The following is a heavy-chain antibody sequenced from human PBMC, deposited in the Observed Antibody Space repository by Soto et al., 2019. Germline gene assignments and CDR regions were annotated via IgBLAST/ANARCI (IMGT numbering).Heavy chain of an antibody. CDR2: IYYSGST. Sequence: SSETLSLTCTVSGGSVSSGSYYWSWIRQPPGKGLEWIGYIYYSGSTNYNPSLKSRVTISVDTSKNQFSLKLSSVTAADTAVYYCAREIVVVPAATSFSYSNYVSWFDPWGQGTLVTVSS. V-gene: IGHV4-61*01. CDR1: GGSVSSGSYY. D-gene: IGHD2-2*01. J-gene: IGHJ5*02. CDR3: AREIVVVPAATSFSYSNYVSWFDP.